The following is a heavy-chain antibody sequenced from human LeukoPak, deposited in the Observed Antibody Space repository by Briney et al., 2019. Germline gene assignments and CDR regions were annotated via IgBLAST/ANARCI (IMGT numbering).Heavy chain of an antibody. CDR2: ISSSSSYI. CDR3: TRVEETATTAAIIRKYSYYYYYMDV. D-gene: IGHD4-11*01. CDR1: GFTFSRYS. J-gene: IGHJ6*03. Sequence: GGSLRLTCAASGFTFSRYSMNWVRQAPGKGLEWVSSISSSSSYIYYADSVKGRSTISRDNAKNSLYLQMNSLRAEDTAVYYCTRVEETATTAAIIRKYSYYYYYMDVWGKGTTVTVSS. V-gene: IGHV3-21*01.